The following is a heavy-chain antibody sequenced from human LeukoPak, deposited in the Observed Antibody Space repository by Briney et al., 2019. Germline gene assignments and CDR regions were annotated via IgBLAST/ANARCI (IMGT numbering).Heavy chain of an antibody. J-gene: IGHJ6*02. V-gene: IGHV3-30-3*01. CDR1: GFTFSSYA. CDR2: ISYDGSNK. Sequence: GGSLRLSCAASGFTFSSYAMHWVRQAPGKGLEWVAVISYDGSNKYYADSVKGRFTISRDNSNNTLYLQMNSLRAEDTAVYYCAKGAYGMDVWGQGTTVTVSS. CDR3: AKGAYGMDV.